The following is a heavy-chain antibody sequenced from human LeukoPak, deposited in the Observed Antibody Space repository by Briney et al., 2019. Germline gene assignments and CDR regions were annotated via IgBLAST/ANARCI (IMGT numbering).Heavy chain of an antibody. J-gene: IGHJ4*02. CDR1: GGSISGYY. CDR3: ARRVISSNASFDY. CDR2: IYYSGST. V-gene: IGHV4-59*08. Sequence: SETLSLTCTVSGGSISGYYWSWIRQPPGKGLEWVGYIYYSGSTNYIPSLKSRVTISVDTPKNQFSLKLNSLTAADTAVYYCARRVISSNASFDYWGQGTLVTVSS. D-gene: IGHD2-21*01.